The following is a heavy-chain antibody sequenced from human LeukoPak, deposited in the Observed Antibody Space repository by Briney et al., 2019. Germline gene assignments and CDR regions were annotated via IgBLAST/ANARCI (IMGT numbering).Heavy chain of an antibody. CDR2: IYYSGST. CDR1: GGSISSHY. J-gene: IGHJ5*02. CDR3: ARGGTTVTPGLLWFDP. D-gene: IGHD4-17*01. V-gene: IGHV4-59*11. Sequence: SETLSLTCSVSGGSISSHYWSWIRQPPGKGLEWIGYIYYSGSTKYNPSLKSRVTISVDTSKNQFTLKLSSVTAADTAVYYCARGGTTVTPGLLWFDPWGQGTLVTVSS.